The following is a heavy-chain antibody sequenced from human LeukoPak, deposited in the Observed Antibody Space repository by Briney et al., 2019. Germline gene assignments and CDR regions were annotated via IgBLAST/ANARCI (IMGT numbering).Heavy chain of an antibody. CDR2: IYYSGST. V-gene: IGHV4-31*03. J-gene: IGHJ4*02. Sequence: PSETLSLTCTVSGGSISSGGYYWSWLRQHPGKGLEWIGYIYYSGSTYYNPSLKSRVTISVDTSKNQFSLKLSSVTAADTAVYYCARGSRTAGDLTWKYYFDYWGQGTLVTVSS. CDR1: GGSISSGGYY. D-gene: IGHD6-13*01. CDR3: ARGSRTAGDLTWKYYFDY.